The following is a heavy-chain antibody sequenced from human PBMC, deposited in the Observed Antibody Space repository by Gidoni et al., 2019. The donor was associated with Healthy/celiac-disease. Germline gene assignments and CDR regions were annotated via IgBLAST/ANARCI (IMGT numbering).Heavy chain of an antibody. Sequence: QVQLQQWGAGLLKPSETLSLTCAVYGGSFSGYYWSWIRQPPGKGLEWIGEINHSGSTNYNPSLKSRVTISVDTSKNQFSLKLSSVTAADTAVYYCARVQWDYVWGSYRYRGPFDYWGQGTLVTVSS. CDR3: ARVQWDYVWGSYRYRGPFDY. V-gene: IGHV4-34*01. D-gene: IGHD3-16*02. CDR1: GGSFSGYY. J-gene: IGHJ4*02. CDR2: INHSGST.